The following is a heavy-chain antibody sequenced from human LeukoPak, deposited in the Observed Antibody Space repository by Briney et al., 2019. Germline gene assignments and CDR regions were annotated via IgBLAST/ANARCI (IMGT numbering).Heavy chain of an antibody. J-gene: IGHJ6*04. Sequence: PGGSLRLSCAASGFTFSVYYMSWIRHAPGKGLEWVSYISSSSSYTNYADSVKGRFTISRDNAKNSLYLQMNSLRAEDTAVYYCARETVHYGMDVWGKGTTVTVSS. V-gene: IGHV3-11*06. CDR2: ISSSSSYT. CDR1: GFTFSVYY. CDR3: ARETVHYGMDV. D-gene: IGHD2-21*02.